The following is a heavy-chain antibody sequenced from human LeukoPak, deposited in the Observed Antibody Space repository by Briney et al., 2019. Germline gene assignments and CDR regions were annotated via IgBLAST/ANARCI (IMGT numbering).Heavy chain of an antibody. CDR3: ARAGFGGFGVYYYYMDV. CDR1: GGTFSSYA. Sequence: SVKVSCKASGGTFSSYAISWVRQAPGQGLEWMGRIIPIFGTANYAQKFQGRVTITADESTSTAYMELSSLRSEDTAVYYCARAGFGGFGVYYYYMDVWGKGTTVTVSS. J-gene: IGHJ6*03. V-gene: IGHV1-69*13. CDR2: IIPIFGTA. D-gene: IGHD3-10*01.